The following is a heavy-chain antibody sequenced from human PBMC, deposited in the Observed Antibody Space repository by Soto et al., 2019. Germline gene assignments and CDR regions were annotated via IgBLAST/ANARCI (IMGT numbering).Heavy chain of an antibody. V-gene: IGHV3-48*02. CDR2: ISSSSSTI. D-gene: IGHD4-17*01. J-gene: IGHJ6*02. Sequence: GGALRISCAASGFTFSSYRINWGPQGPGEGVEWVSYISSSSSTIYYADSVKGRFTISRDNAKNSLYLQMNSLRDEDTAVYYCTTVSGDIHYYYYGMDVWGQGTMVTVSS. CDR3: TTVSGDIHYYYYGMDV. CDR1: GFTFSSYR.